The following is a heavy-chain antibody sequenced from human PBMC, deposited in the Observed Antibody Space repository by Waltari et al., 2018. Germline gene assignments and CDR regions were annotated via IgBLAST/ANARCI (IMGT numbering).Heavy chain of an antibody. CDR3: ARDRGRGLYLDS. Sequence: QLQLQESGPGLVKPSGTLSLTCAVSGDSMSSGYWWSWVRQPPGKGLEWIGQVYGGGKTNYNPSFASRVTVALDTYNKEFSLKVTSATAADMAVYYCARDRGRGLYLDSWGPGLLVTVSP. V-gene: IGHV4-4*02. J-gene: IGHJ4*02. CDR2: VYGGGKT. CDR1: GDSMSSGYW. D-gene: IGHD2-15*01.